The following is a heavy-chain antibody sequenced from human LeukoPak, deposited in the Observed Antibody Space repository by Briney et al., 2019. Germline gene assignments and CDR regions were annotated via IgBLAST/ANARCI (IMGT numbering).Heavy chain of an antibody. Sequence: SGPTLVNPTQTLTLTCTFSGFSLSTSGVGVGWIRQPPGKALEWLALIYWNDDRRYSPSLKSRLTITKDTSKNQVVLTMTNMDPVDTATYYCAHQGRTGQYDYVWGRYRPFFVFDLWGQGTMVTVSS. D-gene: IGHD3-16*02. CDR3: AHQGRTGQYDYVWGRYRPFFVFDL. CDR1: GFSLSTSGVG. CDR2: IYWNDDR. J-gene: IGHJ3*01. V-gene: IGHV2-5*01.